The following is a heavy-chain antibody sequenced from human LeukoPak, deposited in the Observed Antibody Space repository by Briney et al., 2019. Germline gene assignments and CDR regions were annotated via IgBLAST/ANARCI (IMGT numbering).Heavy chain of an antibody. D-gene: IGHD5-18*01. J-gene: IGHJ5*02. Sequence: GGSLRLSCAASGFTFSSYGMHWVRQAPGKGLEWVAVIWYDGSNKYYADSVKGRFTIPRDNSKNTLYLQMNSLRAEDTAVYYCAKDRRTAMAPTRANNWFDPWGQGTLVTVSS. CDR2: IWYDGSNK. CDR1: GFTFSSYG. V-gene: IGHV3-33*06. CDR3: AKDRRTAMAPTRANNWFDP.